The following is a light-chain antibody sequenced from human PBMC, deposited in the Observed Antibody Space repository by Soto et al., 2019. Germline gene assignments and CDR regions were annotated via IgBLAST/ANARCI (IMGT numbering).Light chain of an antibody. V-gene: IGKV1-39*01. Sequence: DIQMTQSPSSLSASVGDRVTITCRASQSINNCLSWFQQKPGQAPKLLIYAASSLQSGVPSRFSGSGSGTDFILTIVSLQPEDFATYYCQQTYIAPATFGQGTKVGVK. CDR2: AAS. J-gene: IGKJ1*01. CDR3: QQTYIAPAT. CDR1: QSINNC.